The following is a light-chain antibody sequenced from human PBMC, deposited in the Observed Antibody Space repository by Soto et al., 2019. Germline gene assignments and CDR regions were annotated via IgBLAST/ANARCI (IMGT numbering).Light chain of an antibody. CDR2: DVS. J-gene: IGLJ1*01. V-gene: IGLV2-14*03. CDR1: SSDVGGYNY. Sequence: QSALTQPASVSGSPGQSIAISCTGTSSDVGGYNYVSWYQQHPGKAPKLMMYDVSNRPSGVSNRFSGSKSGNTASLTISGLQAEDEADYYCCSYTTSSTYVFGTGTKVTVL. CDR3: CSYTTSSTYV.